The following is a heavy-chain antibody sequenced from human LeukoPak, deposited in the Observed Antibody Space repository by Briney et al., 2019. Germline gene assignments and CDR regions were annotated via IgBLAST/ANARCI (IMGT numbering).Heavy chain of an antibody. CDR1: GGSFSGYY. D-gene: IGHD3-10*01. CDR3: ARGRATMVRGVSRPFDY. Sequence: SETLSLTCAVYGGSFSGYYWSWIRQPPGKGLEWIGEINHSGSTNYNPSLKSRATISVDTSKNQFSLKLSSVTAADTAVYYCARGRATMVRGVSRPFDYWGQGTLATVSS. V-gene: IGHV4-34*01. CDR2: INHSGST. J-gene: IGHJ4*02.